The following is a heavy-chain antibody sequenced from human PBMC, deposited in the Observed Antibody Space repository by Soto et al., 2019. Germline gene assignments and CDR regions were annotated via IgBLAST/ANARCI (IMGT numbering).Heavy chain of an antibody. CDR3: ARVWVGTTFAYYYGMDV. V-gene: IGHV1-18*01. Sequence: QVQLVQSGAEVKKPGASVKVSCKASGYTFTTYGINWVRQAPGQGLEWMGWISAYNGNTNYAQKLQGRVIMTTDTSTSTAYMELRSLRSDDTAVYYCARVWVGTTFAYYYGMDVWGQGTTVTVSS. J-gene: IGHJ6*02. CDR2: ISAYNGNT. CDR1: GYTFTTYG. D-gene: IGHD1-1*01.